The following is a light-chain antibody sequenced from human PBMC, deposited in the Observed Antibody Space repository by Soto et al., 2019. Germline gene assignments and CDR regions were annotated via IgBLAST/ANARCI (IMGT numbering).Light chain of an antibody. CDR3: QQYGSSLYT. J-gene: IGKJ2*01. V-gene: IGKV3-20*01. CDR2: GAS. Sequence: EIVLTQSPGTLSLSPGERATLSCRASQSVSSSYSAWYQQKPCQAPRLLIYGASSRATGIPDRFSGSGSGTDFTLTISRLEPEDFAVYYCQQYGSSLYTFGQGTKLEIK. CDR1: QSVSSSY.